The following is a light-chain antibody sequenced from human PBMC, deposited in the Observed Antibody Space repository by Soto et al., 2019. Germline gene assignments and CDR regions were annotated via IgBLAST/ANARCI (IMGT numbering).Light chain of an antibody. J-gene: IGKJ1*01. CDR1: QSVSSSY. CDR2: GAS. CDR3: QQYNNWPPRT. V-gene: IGKV3-15*01. Sequence: EIVLTQSPATLSLSPGERATLSCSASQSVSSSYLAWYQQKPGQAPRLLIYGASTRAAGVPARFSGSGSGTEFTLTISSLQSEDFAVYYCQQYNNWPPRTFGQGTKVDIK.